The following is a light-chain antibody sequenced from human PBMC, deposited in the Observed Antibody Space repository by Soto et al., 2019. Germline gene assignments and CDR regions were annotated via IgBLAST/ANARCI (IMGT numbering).Light chain of an antibody. J-gene: IGKJ2*01. Sequence: DIQMTQSPSTLSASVGDRVTITCRASQSISMWMAWYQQKPGKAPKLLIYDASNLESGVPSRFSGSGSGTEFTLTINSLQPDHFATYYCQQYNSYLYTFGQGTKVDIK. CDR2: DAS. V-gene: IGKV1-5*01. CDR3: QQYNSYLYT. CDR1: QSISMW.